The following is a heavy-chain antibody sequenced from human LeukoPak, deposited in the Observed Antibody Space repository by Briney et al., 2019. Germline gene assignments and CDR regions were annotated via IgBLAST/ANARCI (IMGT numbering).Heavy chain of an antibody. V-gene: IGHV1-18*01. CDR2: ISAYNGNT. J-gene: IGHJ6*02. CDR3: ARGDPPPQWNLLGLGLYYYGMDV. D-gene: IGHD1-7*01. Sequence: GASVKVSCKASGYTFTSYGISWVRQAPGQGLEWMGWISAYNGNTNYAQKLQGRVTMTTDTSASTAYMELRSLRSDDTAVYYCARGDPPPQWNLLGLGLYYYGMDVWGQGTTVTVSS. CDR1: GYTFTSYG.